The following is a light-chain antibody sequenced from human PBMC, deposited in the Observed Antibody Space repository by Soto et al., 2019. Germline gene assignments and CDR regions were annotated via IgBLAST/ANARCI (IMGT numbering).Light chain of an antibody. J-gene: IGKJ5*01. Sequence: IVLTQSPDTLSLSPGERATLSCRAIQSVSSNYLAWYQQKLGQAPRLLIYDASRRATGIPARFSGSGSGTEFTLTISSLQSEDLAVYYCQQYSSWPPFTFGQGTRLEIK. CDR1: QSVSSN. CDR3: QQYSSWPPFT. CDR2: DAS. V-gene: IGKV3-15*01.